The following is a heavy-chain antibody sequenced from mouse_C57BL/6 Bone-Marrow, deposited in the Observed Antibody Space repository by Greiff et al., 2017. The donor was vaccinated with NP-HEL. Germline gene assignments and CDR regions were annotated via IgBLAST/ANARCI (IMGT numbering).Heavy chain of an antibody. V-gene: IGHV1-36*01. Sequence: EVQRVESGPVLVKPGPSVKISCKASGFTFTDYYMHWVKQSHGTSLEWIGLVYPYNGGTSYNQQFKGKATLTVDTSSSNAYMELNRLTSEDSAVYDCASGRRWYFEGWGTGTTVTVAS. CDR3: ASGRRWYFEG. CDR2: VYPYNGGT. J-gene: IGHJ1*03. CDR1: GFTFTDYY.